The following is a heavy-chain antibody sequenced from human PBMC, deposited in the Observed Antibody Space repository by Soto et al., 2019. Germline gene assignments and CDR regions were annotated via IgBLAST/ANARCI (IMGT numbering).Heavy chain of an antibody. J-gene: IGHJ5*02. Sequence: PSETLSLTCTVSGGSISSGGYYWSWIRQHPGKGLEWIGYIYYSGSTYYNPSLKSRVTISVDTSKNQFSLKLSSVTAADTAVYYCARPSLLNWFDPWGEGTLVTVSS. CDR1: GGSISSGGYY. CDR2: IYYSGST. CDR3: ARPSLLNWFDP. V-gene: IGHV4-31*03.